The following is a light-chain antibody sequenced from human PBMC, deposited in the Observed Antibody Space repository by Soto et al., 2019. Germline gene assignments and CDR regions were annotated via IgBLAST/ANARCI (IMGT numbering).Light chain of an antibody. V-gene: IGKV3-11*01. J-gene: IGKJ4*01. Sequence: EIVLTQSPATLSLSPGERATLSCRASQSVTTFLAWYQQKPGQAPRLLIYDASNRATGIPARFSGSGSGTDFSLTISSLEPEDFAVYYCQQRINWPLTFGGGTKVEIK. CDR2: DAS. CDR3: QQRINWPLT. CDR1: QSVTTF.